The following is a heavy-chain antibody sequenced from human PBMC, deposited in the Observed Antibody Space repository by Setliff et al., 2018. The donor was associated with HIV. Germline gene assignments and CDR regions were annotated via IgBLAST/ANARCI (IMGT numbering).Heavy chain of an antibody. CDR3: ARASSDIPGVDSNYFDD. V-gene: IGHV4-61*02. J-gene: IGHJ4*02. Sequence: SETLSLTCTVSGDSISSGSNYWSWNRQPAGKGLEWIGRIYTSGPRYNPSLENRVTISVDTSKSQFFLMLSSVTAADTAVYYCARASSDIPGVDSNYFDDWGQGTLVTVSS. D-gene: IGHD2-2*01. CDR2: IYTSGP. CDR1: GDSISSGSNY.